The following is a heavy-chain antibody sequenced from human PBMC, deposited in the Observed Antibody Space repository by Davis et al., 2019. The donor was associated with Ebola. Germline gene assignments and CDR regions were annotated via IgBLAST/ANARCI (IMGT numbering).Heavy chain of an antibody. J-gene: IGHJ6*04. CDR2: ITHSGST. CDR3: ARLKWRKAYYVAPDV. D-gene: IGHD3-10*02. Sequence: PGGSLRLSCAASGFTFSNAWMSWVRQAPGKGLEWIGEITHSGSTNYKPSLKSRVTISVDTSKNQFSLRLRSVTAADTAIYYCARLKWRKAYYVAPDVWGRGTTVTVSS. V-gene: IGHV4-34*01. CDR1: GFTFSNAW.